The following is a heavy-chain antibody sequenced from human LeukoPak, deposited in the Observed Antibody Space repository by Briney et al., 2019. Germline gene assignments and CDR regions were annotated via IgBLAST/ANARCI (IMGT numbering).Heavy chain of an antibody. CDR1: GGSISSSSYY. J-gene: IGHJ4*02. Sequence: KASETLSLTCTVSGGSISSSSYYWGWIRQPPGKGLEWIGSIYYSGSTYYNPSLKSRVTISVDTSKNQFSLKLSSVTAADTAVYYCARDGRDGGFDYWGQGTLVTVSS. V-gene: IGHV4-39*07. D-gene: IGHD5-24*01. CDR2: IYYSGST. CDR3: ARDGRDGGFDY.